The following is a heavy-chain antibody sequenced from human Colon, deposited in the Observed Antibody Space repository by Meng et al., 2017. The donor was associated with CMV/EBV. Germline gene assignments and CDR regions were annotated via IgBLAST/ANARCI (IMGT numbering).Heavy chain of an antibody. CDR1: GVSFSTYG. J-gene: IGHJ4*02. CDR3: VKTASDNQVY. Sequence: KISCTASGVSFSTYGVAWVRQAPGQGLEWVGGAVPMFSLITYSQDFRGRVTITADISGTASMELSSLTSEDTAIYYCVKTASDNQVYWGQGTLVTVSS. V-gene: IGHV1-69*17. CDR2: AVPMFSLI. D-gene: IGHD1-1*01.